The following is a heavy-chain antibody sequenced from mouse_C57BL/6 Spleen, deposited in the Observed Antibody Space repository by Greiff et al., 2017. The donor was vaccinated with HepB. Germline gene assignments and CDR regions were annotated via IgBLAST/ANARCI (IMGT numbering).Heavy chain of an antibody. CDR1: GFTFSSYA. CDR2: ISDGGSYT. CDR3: ARGRGVITTVVAPDY. J-gene: IGHJ2*01. V-gene: IGHV5-4*03. D-gene: IGHD1-1*01. Sequence: EVKVVESGGGLVKPGGSLKLSCAASGFTFSSYAMSWVRQTPEKRLEWVATISDGGSYTYYPDNVKGRFTISRDNAKNNLYLQMSHLKSEDTAMYYCARGRGVITTVVAPDYWGQGTTLTVSS.